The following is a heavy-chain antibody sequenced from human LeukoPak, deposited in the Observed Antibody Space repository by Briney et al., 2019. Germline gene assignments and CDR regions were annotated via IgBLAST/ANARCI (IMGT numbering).Heavy chain of an antibody. D-gene: IGHD6-13*01. J-gene: IGHJ5*02. Sequence: SVKVSCKASGYTLTSYDINWVRQAPGQGLEWMGRIIPILGIANYAQKFQGRVTITADKSTSTAYMELSSLRSEDTAVYYCAREGIAAAAKGWFDPWGQGTLVTVSS. CDR2: IIPILGIA. CDR3: AREGIAAAAKGWFDP. V-gene: IGHV1-69*04. CDR1: GYTLTSYD.